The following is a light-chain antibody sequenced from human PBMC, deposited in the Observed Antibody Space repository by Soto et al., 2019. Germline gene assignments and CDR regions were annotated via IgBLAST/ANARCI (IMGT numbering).Light chain of an antibody. CDR2: DAS. Sequence: EIVLTQSPATLSVSPGERATLSCRASQKIGTSLVWCQKKPGQPPRLLIHDASTRATDIPARFSGSGSGTDFTLTITSLQPEDFAVYYCQQRFDWPITFGQGTRLEIK. J-gene: IGKJ5*01. V-gene: IGKV3-11*01. CDR1: QKIGTS. CDR3: QQRFDWPIT.